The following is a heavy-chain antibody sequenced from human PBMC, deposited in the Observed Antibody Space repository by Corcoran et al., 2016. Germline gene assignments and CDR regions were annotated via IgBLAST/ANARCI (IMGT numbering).Heavy chain of an antibody. D-gene: IGHD2-2*01. CDR1: GGSISSGGYY. J-gene: IGHJ5*02. V-gene: IGHV4-31*03. CDR3: AREGTPRSRPAVDP. Sequence: QVQLQESGPGLVKPSQTLSLTCTVSGGSISSGGYYWSWIRQHPGKGLEWIGYFYYSGSTYYNPSLKSRVTISVDTSKNQFSLKLSSVTAADTAVYYWAREGTPRSRPAVDPWGQGTLVTGSS. CDR2: FYYSGST.